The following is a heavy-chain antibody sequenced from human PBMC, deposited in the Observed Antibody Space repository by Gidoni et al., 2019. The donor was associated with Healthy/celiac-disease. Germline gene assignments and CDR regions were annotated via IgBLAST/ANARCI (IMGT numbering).Heavy chain of an antibody. CDR2: INHSGST. V-gene: IGHV4-34*01. Sequence: QVQLQQWGAGLLKPSETLSLTCAVYGGSFSGYYWSWIRQPPGRGLEWIGEINHSGSTNYNPSLKSRVTISVDTSKNQFSLKLSSVTAADTAVYYCARGLESRGYSYGYNPGWGYWGQGTLVTVSS. CDR1: GGSFSGYY. J-gene: IGHJ4*02. CDR3: ARGLESRGYSYGYNPGWGY. D-gene: IGHD5-18*01.